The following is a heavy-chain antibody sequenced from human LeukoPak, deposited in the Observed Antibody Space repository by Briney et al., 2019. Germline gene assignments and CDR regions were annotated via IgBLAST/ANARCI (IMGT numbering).Heavy chain of an antibody. V-gene: IGHV3-23*01. CDR3: AKDWNYYDSSGYYPDY. Sequence: GGSLRLSCAASGFTFSSYAMSWVRQAPGKGLEWVSAISGSGGSTYYADSVKGRFTISRDNSKNTLYLQMNSLRAEDTAVCYCAKDWNYYDSSGYYPDYWGQGTLVTVSS. D-gene: IGHD3-22*01. CDR2: ISGSGGST. J-gene: IGHJ4*02. CDR1: GFTFSSYA.